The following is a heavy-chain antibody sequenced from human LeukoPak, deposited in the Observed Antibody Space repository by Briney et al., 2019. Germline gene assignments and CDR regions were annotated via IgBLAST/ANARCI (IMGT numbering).Heavy chain of an antibody. J-gene: IGHJ6*03. Sequence: PGGSLRLSCAASGFTFSSYSMNWVRQAPGKGLEWVSCISSSSSTIYYADSVKGRFTISRDNAKNSLYLQMNSLRAEDTAVYYCARKVGDCSGGSCYIYYYYYMDVWGKGTTVTVSS. CDR1: GFTFSSYS. CDR3: ARKVGDCSGGSCYIYYYYYMDV. CDR2: ISSSSSTI. V-gene: IGHV3-48*01. D-gene: IGHD2-15*01.